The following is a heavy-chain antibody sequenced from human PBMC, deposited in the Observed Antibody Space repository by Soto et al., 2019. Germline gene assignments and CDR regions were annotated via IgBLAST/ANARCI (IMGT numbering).Heavy chain of an antibody. V-gene: IGHV3-23*01. Sequence: EVQLLESGGGLVQPGGSLRLCCVVSGFTFGSYAMSWVRQAPEKGPEWVAILGGNGFTTYYADSVKGRFTISGDKSKSTLFLQMNSLRADDTGVYYCAKVLRPSLNFFYYMDVWGRGTSVTVSS. CDR1: GFTFGSYA. CDR3: AKVLRPSLNFFYYMDV. D-gene: IGHD2-2*01. J-gene: IGHJ6*03. CDR2: LGGNGFTT.